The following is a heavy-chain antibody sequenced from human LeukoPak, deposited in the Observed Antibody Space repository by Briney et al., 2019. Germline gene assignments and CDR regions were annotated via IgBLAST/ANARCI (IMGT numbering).Heavy chain of an antibody. CDR3: AKEHRGAAADY. V-gene: IGHV3-7*01. CDR2: IKQDGSEK. CDR1: GFTLNNYW. J-gene: IGHJ4*02. Sequence: GGSLRLSCAASGFTLNNYWTSWVRQAPGKGLEWVANIKQDGSEKYYVDSVKGRFTISRDNAKNSLFLQMNSLRAEDTAVYYCAKEHRGAAADYLGQGTLVAVSS. D-gene: IGHD6-13*01.